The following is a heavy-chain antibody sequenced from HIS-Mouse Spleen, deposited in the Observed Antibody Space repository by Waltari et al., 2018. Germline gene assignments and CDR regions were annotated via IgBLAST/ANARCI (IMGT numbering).Heavy chain of an antibody. J-gene: IGHJ2*01. D-gene: IGHD6-13*01. CDR1: GGSSSISSYY. Sequence: QLQLQESGPGLVKPSETLSLTCPVSGGSSSISSYYWGWIRQPPGKGLEWIGSIYYSGSTYYNPSLKSRVTISVDTSKNQFSLKLSSVTAADTAVYYCAREIPYSSSWYDWYFDLWGRGTLVTVSS. V-gene: IGHV4-39*07. CDR3: AREIPYSSSWYDWYFDL. CDR2: IYYSGST.